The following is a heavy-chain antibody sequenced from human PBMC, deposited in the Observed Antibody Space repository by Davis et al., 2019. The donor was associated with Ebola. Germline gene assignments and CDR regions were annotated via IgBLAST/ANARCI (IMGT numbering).Heavy chain of an antibody. CDR1: GFTFSSYS. D-gene: IGHD3-10*01. J-gene: IGHJ6*02. Sequence: GESLKISCAASGFTFSSYSMNWVRQAPGKGLEWVSYISSSSSTIYYADSVKGRFTISRDNSKNTLYLQMNSLRAEDTAVYYCARDQRSGSYNYYYGMDVWGQGTTVTVSS. CDR2: ISSSSSTI. V-gene: IGHV3-48*01. CDR3: ARDQRSGSYNYYYGMDV.